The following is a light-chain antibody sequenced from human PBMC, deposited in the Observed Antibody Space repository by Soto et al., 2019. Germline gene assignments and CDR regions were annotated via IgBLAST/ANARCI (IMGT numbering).Light chain of an antibody. CDR2: GAS. V-gene: IGKV3-20*01. Sequence: EIVLTQSPGTLSLSPGDRATLSCRASQTVSFSYLAWYQQKPGQAPRLLIYGASSMATGIPDRFSGSESGTNLTFTIIRLEPEDFAVYYCQQYGSSPLTFGGGTKVEIK. CDR3: QQYGSSPLT. CDR1: QTVSFSY. J-gene: IGKJ4*01.